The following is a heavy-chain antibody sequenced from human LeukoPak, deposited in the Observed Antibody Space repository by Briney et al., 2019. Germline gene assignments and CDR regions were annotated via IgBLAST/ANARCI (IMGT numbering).Heavy chain of an antibody. Sequence: SETLSLTCSVSGYSISSGYFWGWIRQPPGKGLEWIGSIYQSGKTYYNPSLKSRVTVSLDTSKNQFSLNLSSVTAADTAVYYCATKVTTTSLTPSLGYYYGMDVWGQGTTVTVSS. CDR3: ATKVTTTSLTPSLGYYYGMDV. D-gene: IGHD5-12*01. J-gene: IGHJ6*02. V-gene: IGHV4-38-2*02. CDR1: GYSISSGYF. CDR2: IYQSGKT.